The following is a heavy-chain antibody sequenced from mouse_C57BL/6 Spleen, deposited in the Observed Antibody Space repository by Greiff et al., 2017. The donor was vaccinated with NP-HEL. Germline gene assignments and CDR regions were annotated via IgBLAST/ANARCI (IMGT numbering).Heavy chain of an antibody. Sequence: VKVVESGPGLVAPSQSLSITCTVSGFSLTSYGVHWVRQPPGKGLEWLVVIWSDGSTTYNSALKSRLSISKDNSKSQVFLKMNSLQTDDTAMYYCARQFITTVVAGAMDYWGQGTSVTVSS. CDR1: GFSLTSYG. D-gene: IGHD1-1*01. V-gene: IGHV2-6-1*01. CDR2: IWSDGST. CDR3: ARQFITTVVAGAMDY. J-gene: IGHJ4*01.